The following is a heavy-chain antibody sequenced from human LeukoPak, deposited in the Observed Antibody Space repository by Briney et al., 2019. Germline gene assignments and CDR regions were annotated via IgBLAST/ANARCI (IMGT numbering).Heavy chain of an antibody. CDR2: ISYDGSTK. J-gene: IGHJ4*02. D-gene: IGHD6-13*01. Sequence: GRSLRLSCAASGFTFSSYGMHWVRQAPGKGLEWVAGISYDGSTKYYADSVKGRFTISRDNSKNTLCLQMNSLRAEDTAVHYCAKEGSSWSFDYWGQGTLVTVSS. CDR1: GFTFSSYG. V-gene: IGHV3-30*18. CDR3: AKEGSSWSFDY.